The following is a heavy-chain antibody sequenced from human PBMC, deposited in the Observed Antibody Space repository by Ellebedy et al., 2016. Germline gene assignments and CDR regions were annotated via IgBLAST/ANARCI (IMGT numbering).Heavy chain of an antibody. V-gene: IGHV4-39*01. CDR3: ARHRELWLPFDP. Sequence: SETLSLTCTVSGGSISSGSWYWGWIRQTPGKGLEWIGSRYYTGSTYYSPSLKSRVTISADTSRNQFSLRLKSVTAADTAVFYCARHRELWLPFDPWGQGTLVTVSS. CDR1: GGSISSGSWY. CDR2: RYYTGST. J-gene: IGHJ5*02. D-gene: IGHD1-7*01.